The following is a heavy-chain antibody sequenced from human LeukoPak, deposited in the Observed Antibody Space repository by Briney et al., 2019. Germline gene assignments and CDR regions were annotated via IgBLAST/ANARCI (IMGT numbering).Heavy chain of an antibody. CDR2: VSYDGSNK. J-gene: IGHJ4*02. Sequence: PGGSLRLSCAASGFSFSGYAMHWVRQAPGKGLEWVAAVSYDGSNKYYADSVRGRFTISRDNSKNTLYLQMNSLRAEDTAVYHCARDIGYHDSSGYYQYYFDYWGQGTLVTVSS. D-gene: IGHD3-22*01. CDR1: GFSFSGYA. CDR3: ARDIGYHDSSGYYQYYFDY. V-gene: IGHV3-30-3*01.